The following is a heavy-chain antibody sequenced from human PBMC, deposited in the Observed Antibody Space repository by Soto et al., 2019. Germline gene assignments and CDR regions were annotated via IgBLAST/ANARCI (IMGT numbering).Heavy chain of an antibody. CDR2: IVVGSGNT. CDR3: ATDKGDSYGYGNY. J-gene: IGHJ4*02. Sequence: QMQLVQSGPEVKKPGTSVKVSCKASGFAFSNSAVQWVRQARGQRLWWIGWIVVGSGNTNNAQKFPERVTITRDMSAATAYMELSSLRSEDTAVYYCATDKGDSYGYGNYWGQGTLVTVSS. D-gene: IGHD5-18*01. CDR1: GFAFSNSA. V-gene: IGHV1-58*01.